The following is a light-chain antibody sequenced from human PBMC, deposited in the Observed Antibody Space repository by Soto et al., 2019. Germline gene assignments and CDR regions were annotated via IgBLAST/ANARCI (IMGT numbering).Light chain of an antibody. CDR2: EGS. J-gene: IGLJ2*01. CDR3: CSFAGGSTLV. CDR1: SSDVGTYNL. V-gene: IGLV2-23*01. Sequence: QSALTQPASVSGSPGQSITISCTGTSSDVGTYNLVSWHQHHPGKAPKLIIYEGSKRPSGVSNRFSGSKSGNTASLTISGLQAEDEADYYCCSFAGGSTLVFGGGTKVTVL.